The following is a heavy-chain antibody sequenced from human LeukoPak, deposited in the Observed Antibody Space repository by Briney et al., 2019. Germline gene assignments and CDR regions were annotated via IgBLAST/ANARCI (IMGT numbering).Heavy chain of an antibody. V-gene: IGHV4-39*01. D-gene: IGHD3-22*01. Sequence: PSETLSLTCTVSGGSISSSSYYWGWIRQPPGKGLEWIGSIYYSGSTYYNPSLKSRVTISVDTSKNQFSLKLSSVTAADTAVYYCARLGYDSSGYYSCFDYWGQGTLVTVSS. J-gene: IGHJ4*02. CDR2: IYYSGST. CDR3: ARLGYDSSGYYSCFDY. CDR1: GGSISSSSYY.